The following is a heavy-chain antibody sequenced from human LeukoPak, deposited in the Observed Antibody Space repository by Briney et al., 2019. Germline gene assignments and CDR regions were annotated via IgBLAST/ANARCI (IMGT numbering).Heavy chain of an antibody. J-gene: IGHJ4*02. D-gene: IGHD6-13*01. CDR3: ARGGRTAAGTCDY. Sequence: PSETLSLTCTVSGGSISSYYWSWIRQPPGKGLEWIGYIYYSGSTNYNPSLKSRVTISVDTSKNQFSLKLSSVTAADTAVYYCARGGRTAAGTCDYWGQGTLVTVSS. CDR2: IYYSGST. CDR1: GGSISSYY. V-gene: IGHV4-59*01.